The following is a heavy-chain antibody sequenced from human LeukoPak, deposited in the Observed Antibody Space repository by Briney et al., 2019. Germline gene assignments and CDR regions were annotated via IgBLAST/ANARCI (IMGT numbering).Heavy chain of an antibody. Sequence: GASLKISCKGSGYSFTSYWIIWVRQMPGKGLEWMGKIDPSDSYTKYSPSFQGHVIVSADKSLSTAYLQWSSLKASDTAMYYCARASAASWYYFDYWGPGTLVTVSS. CDR3: ARASAASWYYFDY. CDR1: GYSFTSYW. D-gene: IGHD6-13*01. J-gene: IGHJ4*02. V-gene: IGHV5-10-1*01. CDR2: IDPSDSYT.